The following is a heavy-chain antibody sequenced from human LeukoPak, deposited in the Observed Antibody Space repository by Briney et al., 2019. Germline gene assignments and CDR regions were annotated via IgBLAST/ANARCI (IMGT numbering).Heavy chain of an antibody. CDR2: ISWNSGSI. D-gene: IGHD7-27*01. CDR1: GFTFDDYA. J-gene: IGHJ5*02. CDR3: ARDSGPLFDP. V-gene: IGHV3-9*01. Sequence: GRSLRLSCAASGFTFDDYAMHWVRQAPGKGLEWVSGISWNSGSIGYADSVKGRFTISRDNANNSLYLQMNDLRVEDTAVYYCARDSGPLFDPWGHGTLVTVSS.